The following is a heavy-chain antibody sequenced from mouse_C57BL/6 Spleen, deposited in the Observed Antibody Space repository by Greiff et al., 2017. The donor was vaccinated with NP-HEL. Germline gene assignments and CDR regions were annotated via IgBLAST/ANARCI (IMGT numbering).Heavy chain of an antibody. Sequence: EVMLVESGGGLVQPGGSLSLSCAASGFTFTDYYMSWVRQPPGKALEWLGFIRNKANGYTTEYSASVKGRFTISRDNSQSILYLQMNALRAEDSATYYCARSFYSTTWFAYWGQGTLVTVSA. CDR2: IRNKANGYTT. CDR1: GFTFTDYY. V-gene: IGHV7-3*01. CDR3: ARSFYSTTWFAY. J-gene: IGHJ3*01. D-gene: IGHD2-5*01.